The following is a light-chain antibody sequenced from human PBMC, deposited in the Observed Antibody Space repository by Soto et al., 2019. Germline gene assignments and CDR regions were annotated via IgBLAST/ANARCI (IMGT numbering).Light chain of an antibody. CDR3: HQYGSSPLT. V-gene: IGKV3-20*01. Sequence: EIVLTQSPGTLSLSPWERATLTCRASQSVTSNFLAWYQQKPGQAPRLLMYDASSRATGIPDRFSGSGSGTDFTLNISRLEPEDFALYSCHQYGSSPLTFGPGTKVDIK. CDR1: QSVTSNF. CDR2: DAS. J-gene: IGKJ3*01.